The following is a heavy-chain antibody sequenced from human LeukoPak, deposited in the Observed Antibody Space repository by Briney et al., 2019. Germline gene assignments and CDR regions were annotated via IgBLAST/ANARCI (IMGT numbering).Heavy chain of an antibody. V-gene: IGHV3-7*01. J-gene: IGHJ5*02. CDR3: ARDQQGNYYDSSGYYYINWFDP. D-gene: IGHD3-22*01. CDR2: IKQDGSEK. Sequence: GGSLRLSCAASGFTFSSYWMSWVRQAPGKGLEWVANIKQDGSEKYYVDSVKGRFTISRDNAKNSLYLQMNSLRAEDTAVYYCARDQQGNYYDSSGYYYINWFDPWGQGTLVTVSS. CDR1: GFTFSSYW.